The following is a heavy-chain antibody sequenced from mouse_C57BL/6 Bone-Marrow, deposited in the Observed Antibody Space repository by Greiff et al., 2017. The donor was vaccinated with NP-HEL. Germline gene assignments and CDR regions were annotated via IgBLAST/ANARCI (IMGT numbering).Heavy chain of an antibody. J-gene: IGHJ2*01. CDR3: ARLIYYDYGDY. CDR2: IHPNSGST. D-gene: IGHD2-4*01. CDR1: GYTFTSSW. Sequence: QVQLQQPGAELVKPGASVKLSCKASGYTFTSSWMHWVKQRPGQGLEWIGMIHPNSGSTNYNEKFKSKATLTVDKSSSTAYMQLSSLTSEDSAVYYCARLIYYDYGDYWGQGTTLTVSS. V-gene: IGHV1-64*01.